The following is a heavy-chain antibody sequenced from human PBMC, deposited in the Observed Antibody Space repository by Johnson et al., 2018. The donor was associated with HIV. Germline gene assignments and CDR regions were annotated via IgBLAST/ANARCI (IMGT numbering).Heavy chain of an antibody. Sequence: QVQLVESGGGVVQPGRSLRLSCTASGFTFSSYGIHWVRQAPGKGLEWVALIRYDGSNKYYADYVKGRFTISRDNSKNTLYLQMNSLRAEDTAVYYCARDARYYYDSRGDAFDIWGQGTMVTVSS. CDR2: IRYDGSNK. CDR3: ARDARYYYDSRGDAFDI. V-gene: IGHV3-30*02. D-gene: IGHD3-22*01. CDR1: GFTFSSYG. J-gene: IGHJ3*02.